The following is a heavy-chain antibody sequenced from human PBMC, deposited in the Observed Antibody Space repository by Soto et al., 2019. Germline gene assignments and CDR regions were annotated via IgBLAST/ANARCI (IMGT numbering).Heavy chain of an antibody. V-gene: IGHV3-23*01. CDR1: GFTFSSYA. CDR3: AKNGQYCSSTSCYAGPNWFDP. Sequence: GGSLRLSCAASGFTFSSYAMSWVRQAPGKGLEWVSAISGSGGSTYYADSVKGRFTISRDNSKNTLYLQMNSLRAEDTAVYYCAKNGQYCSSTSCYAGPNWFDPWGQGTLVTVSS. D-gene: IGHD2-2*01. J-gene: IGHJ5*02. CDR2: ISGSGGST.